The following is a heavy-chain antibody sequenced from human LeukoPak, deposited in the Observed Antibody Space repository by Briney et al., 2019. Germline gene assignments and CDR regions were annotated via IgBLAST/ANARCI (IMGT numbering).Heavy chain of an antibody. Sequence: ASVKVSCKASGYTFTSYGISWVRQAPGQGLEWMGWISAYNGNTNYAQKLQGRVTMTTDTSTSTAYMELRSLRSDDTAVYYCARVYYGDYDRPTPYYYYGMDVWGQGTTVTVSS. V-gene: IGHV1-18*01. CDR1: GYTFTSYG. CDR2: ISAYNGNT. J-gene: IGHJ6*02. CDR3: ARVYYGDYDRPTPYYYYGMDV. D-gene: IGHD4-17*01.